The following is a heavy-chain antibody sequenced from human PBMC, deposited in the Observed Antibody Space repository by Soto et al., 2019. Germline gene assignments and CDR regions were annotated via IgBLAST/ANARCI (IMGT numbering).Heavy chain of an antibody. Sequence: GGSLRLSCAASGFTFSSYAMSWVRQAPGKGLEWVSAISGSGGSTYYADSVKGRFTISRDNSKNTLYLQMNSLRAEDTAVYYCAKWNGYDFWSGVDAFDIWGQGTMVTVSS. CDR3: AKWNGYDFWSGVDAFDI. J-gene: IGHJ3*02. V-gene: IGHV3-23*01. D-gene: IGHD3-3*01. CDR1: GFTFSSYA. CDR2: ISGSGGST.